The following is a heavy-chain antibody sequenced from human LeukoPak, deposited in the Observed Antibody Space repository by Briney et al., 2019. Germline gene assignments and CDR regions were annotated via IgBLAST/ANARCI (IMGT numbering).Heavy chain of an antibody. CDR3: ARGSIAAAGTHY. D-gene: IGHD6-13*01. J-gene: IGHJ4*02. Sequence: SVKVSCKASGGTFSSYTISWVRQAPGQGLEWMGRIIPILGIANYAQKFQGRVTITADKSTSTAYMELSSLRSEDTAAYYCARGSIAAAGTHYWGQGTLVTVSS. CDR1: GGTFSSYT. CDR2: IIPILGIA. V-gene: IGHV1-69*02.